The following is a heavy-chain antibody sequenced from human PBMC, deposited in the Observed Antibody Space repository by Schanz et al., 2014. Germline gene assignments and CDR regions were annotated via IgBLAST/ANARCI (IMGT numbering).Heavy chain of an antibody. Sequence: DVQLLESGGGLVQPGGSLRLSCAASGFTFNSYAMTWVRQAPGRGLEWVSSISHGGGSKYYADSVKGRFTISRDNSENTLYLQMNSLSADDTAVFYCAKGMGYCSGGTCYDYYYYGLDVWDKGTTVTVSS. CDR3: AKGMGYCSGGTCYDYYYYGLDV. CDR2: ISHGGGSK. V-gene: IGHV3-23*01. CDR1: GFTFNSYA. J-gene: IGHJ6*04. D-gene: IGHD2-15*01.